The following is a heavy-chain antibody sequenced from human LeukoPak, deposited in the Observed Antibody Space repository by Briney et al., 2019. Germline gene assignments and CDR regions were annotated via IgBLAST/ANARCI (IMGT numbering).Heavy chain of an antibody. D-gene: IGHD3-22*01. Sequence: GESLKISCKGSGYSFTNYWIAWVRQMPGKGLEWMGVIHSGNSETRYRPSFQGQVTILVDKSISTAFLQWSSLQASDSAMYYCARHLNYRDSTGHYYADSWGQGTLVTVSS. CDR1: GYSFTNYW. CDR3: ARHLNYRDSTGHYYADS. V-gene: IGHV5-51*01. J-gene: IGHJ5*02. CDR2: IHSGNSET.